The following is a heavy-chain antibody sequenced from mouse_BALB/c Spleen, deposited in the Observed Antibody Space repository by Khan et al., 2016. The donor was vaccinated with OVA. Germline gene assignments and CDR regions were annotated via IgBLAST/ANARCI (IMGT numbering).Heavy chain of an antibody. D-gene: IGHD1-1*01. V-gene: IGHV3-2*02. CDR3: VRSVTITTVVATDFDY. CDR2: ISYSGRT. J-gene: IGHJ2*01. Sequence: EVQLQESGPGLVRPSQSLSLTCTVTGYSITSDSAWNWIRQFPENKLEWMGYISYSGRTSYNPSLKSRLSITRDTSKNQFFLQLNSVTTEDTATYYCVRSVTITTVVATDFDYWGQGTTLTVSS. CDR1: GYSITSDSA.